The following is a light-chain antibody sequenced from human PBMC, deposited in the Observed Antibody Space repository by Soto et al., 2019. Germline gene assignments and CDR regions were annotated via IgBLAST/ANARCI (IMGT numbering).Light chain of an antibody. J-gene: IGLJ2*01. CDR3: RSYTSSNTVV. Sequence: QSALTQPASVSGSPGQSITISCTGTSRDVGGYVSWYQQHPGKAPKLMIYEVSNRPSGVSNRFSGSKSGNTASLTISGLQAEDEADYYFRSYTSSNTVVFGGGTKLTVL. CDR2: EVS. V-gene: IGLV2-14*01. CDR1: SRDVGGY.